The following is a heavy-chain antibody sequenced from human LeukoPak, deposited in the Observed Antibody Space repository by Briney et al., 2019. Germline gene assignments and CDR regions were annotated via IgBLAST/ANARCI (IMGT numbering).Heavy chain of an antibody. J-gene: IGHJ4*02. CDR1: GGTFSSYA. V-gene: IGHV1-69*05. CDR2: IIPIFGTA. D-gene: IGHD3-3*01. CDR3: ARDQVWSSPSLFDY. Sequence: SVKVSCKASGGTFSSYAISWVRQAPGQGLEWMGGIIPIFGTANYAQKLQGRVTMTTDTSTSTAYMELRSLRSDDTAVYYCARDQVWSSPSLFDYWGQGTLVTVSS.